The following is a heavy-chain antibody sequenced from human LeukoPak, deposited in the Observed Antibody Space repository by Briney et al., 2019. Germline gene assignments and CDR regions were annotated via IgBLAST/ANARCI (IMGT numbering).Heavy chain of an antibody. V-gene: IGHV4-59*08. Sequence: SETLSLTCTVSGGSISGYFWSWIRQPPGKGLEYIAYIYYSGGTDYNPSLKSRVTISVDTSKNKFSLKVNSVTAADTAVYCCARQAYGGEAFGIWGQGTMVTVSS. D-gene: IGHD4-17*01. CDR2: IYYSGGT. CDR1: GGSISGYF. CDR3: ARQAYGGEAFGI. J-gene: IGHJ3*02.